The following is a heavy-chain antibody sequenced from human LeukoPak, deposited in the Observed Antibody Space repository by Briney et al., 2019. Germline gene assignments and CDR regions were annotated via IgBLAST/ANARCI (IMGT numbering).Heavy chain of an antibody. CDR3: TRESGAFSPFGF. Sequence: QVQLHESGPGRVTPSGTLSLTCAVSGGSIITTNWWSWVRQPPGKGLEWIGEVHLNGATHYNPSLGSRVSMSIDESKNHMSLKLTSVTAADTAIYYCTRESGAFSPFGFWGQGTLVTVSS. J-gene: IGHJ4*02. CDR2: VHLNGAT. D-gene: IGHD1-26*01. CDR1: GGSIITTNW. V-gene: IGHV4-4*02.